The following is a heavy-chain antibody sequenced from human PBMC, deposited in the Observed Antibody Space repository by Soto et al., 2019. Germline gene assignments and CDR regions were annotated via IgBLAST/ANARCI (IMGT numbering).Heavy chain of an antibody. Sequence: SETLSLTCTVSGGSISSGDYYWSWIRQPPGKGLEWIGYIYYSGSTYYNPSLKSRVTISVDTSKNQFSLKLSSVTAADTAVYYCARGQTIIRGDYFDIWGQGTMGTVSS. D-gene: IGHD3-3*01. CDR2: IYYSGST. J-gene: IGHJ3*02. CDR3: ARGQTIIRGDYFDI. V-gene: IGHV4-30-4*01. CDR1: GGSISSGDYY.